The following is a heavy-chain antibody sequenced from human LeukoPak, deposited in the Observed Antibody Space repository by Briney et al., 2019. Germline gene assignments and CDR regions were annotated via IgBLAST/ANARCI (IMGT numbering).Heavy chain of an antibody. CDR1: GFTFSDHY. J-gene: IGHJ4*02. CDR2: IRNKLNSCFV. D-gene: IGHD1-26*01. CDR3: ARGGLSFAGSQLGY. V-gene: IGHV3-72*01. Sequence: QPGGSLRLSCAASGFTFSDHYMDWVRQAPGKGLEWVGRIRNKLNSCFVEYAASVKGRFTISRDDSKNSLYLQMNSLKTEDTAVYYCARGGLSFAGSQLGYWGQGTLVTVSS.